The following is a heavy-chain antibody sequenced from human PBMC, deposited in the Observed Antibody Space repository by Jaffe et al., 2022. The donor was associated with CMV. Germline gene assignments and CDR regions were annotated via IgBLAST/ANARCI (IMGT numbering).Heavy chain of an antibody. CDR1: GGSFSGYY. Sequence: QVQLQQWGAGLLKPSETLSLTCAVYGGSFSGYYWSWIRQPPGKGLEWIGEINHSGSTNYNPSLKSRVTISVDTSKNQFSLKLSSVTAADTAVYYCARAHLRGGSGSYHQEGYYGMDVWGQGTTVTVSS. CDR3: ARAHLRGGSGSYHQEGYYGMDV. D-gene: IGHD3-10*01. CDR2: INHSGST. V-gene: IGHV4-34*01. J-gene: IGHJ6*02.